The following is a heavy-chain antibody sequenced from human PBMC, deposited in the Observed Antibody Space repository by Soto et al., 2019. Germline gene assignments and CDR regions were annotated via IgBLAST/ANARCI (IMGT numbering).Heavy chain of an antibody. Sequence: VQLVQSGGGLVQPGGSLRLSCAASGFSFSTYWMSWVRQAPGTGLEWVANINEDGSEKHYVDSVKGRFTISRDNAQNSLYLQMDSLRAEDTAVYYFAARAWLEGWGQGTLVTVSS. V-gene: IGHV3-7*01. J-gene: IGHJ4*02. CDR2: INEDGSEK. CDR1: GFSFSTYW. CDR3: AARAWLEG. D-gene: IGHD6-19*01.